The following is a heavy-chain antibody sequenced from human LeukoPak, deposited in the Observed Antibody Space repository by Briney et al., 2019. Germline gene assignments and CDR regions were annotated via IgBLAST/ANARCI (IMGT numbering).Heavy chain of an antibody. CDR3: ARGRSFSSSSDY. V-gene: IGHV1-8*01. CDR1: GYTFTSYD. J-gene: IGHJ4*02. CDR2: MSPNSGNT. Sequence: ASVKVSCKASGYTFTSYDINWVRQATGQGLEWMGWMSPNSGNTGYAQKFQGRVTMTRNTSISTAYMELSSLRSEDTAVYYCARGRSFSSSSDYWGQGTLVTVSS. D-gene: IGHD6-6*01.